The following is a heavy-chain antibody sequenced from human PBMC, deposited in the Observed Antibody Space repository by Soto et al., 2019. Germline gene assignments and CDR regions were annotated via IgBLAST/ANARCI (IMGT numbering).Heavy chain of an antibody. J-gene: IGHJ5*02. Sequence: SETLSLTCTVSGGSVSSGSYYWSWIRQPPGKGQEWIGYIYYSGSTNYNPSLKSRVTISVDTSKNQFSLKLSSVTAADTAVYYCARVFYSSSWVDPWGQGTLVTVSS. CDR3: ARVFYSSSWVDP. CDR1: GGSVSSGSYY. CDR2: IYYSGST. V-gene: IGHV4-61*01. D-gene: IGHD6-6*01.